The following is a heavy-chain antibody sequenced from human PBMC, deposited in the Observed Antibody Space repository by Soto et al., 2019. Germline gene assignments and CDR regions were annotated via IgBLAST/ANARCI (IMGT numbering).Heavy chain of an antibody. CDR2: INPSGGSA. D-gene: IGHD6-19*01. CDR3: ARYRVVAVAAGAIDY. V-gene: IGHV1-46*01. CDR1: GYTFTTYY. Sequence: ASVKVSCKASGYTFTTYYIHWVRQAPGQGLEWVGIINPSGGSASYAQRFQGRVTMTRDTSTSTVYMELSSLISEDTAVYYCARYRVVAVAAGAIDYWGQGTLLPVSS. J-gene: IGHJ4*02.